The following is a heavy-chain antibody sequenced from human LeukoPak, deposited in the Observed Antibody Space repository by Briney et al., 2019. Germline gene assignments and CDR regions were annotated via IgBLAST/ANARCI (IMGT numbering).Heavy chain of an antibody. D-gene: IGHD4-17*01. V-gene: IGHV3-23*01. CDR1: GFTFSSYA. CDR3: AKDDDYVEYGYYFDF. CDR2: IGGRGTIT. Sequence: SGGSLRLSCAASGFTFSSYAMSWVRQAPGKGLEWVSAIGGRGTITYYADSVKGRFTISKDKSKNTLYLQMNSLRAEDTAVYYCAKDDDYVEYGYYFDFWGQGTLVTVSS. J-gene: IGHJ4*02.